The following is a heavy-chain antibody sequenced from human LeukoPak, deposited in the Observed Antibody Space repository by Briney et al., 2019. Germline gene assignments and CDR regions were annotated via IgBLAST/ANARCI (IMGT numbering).Heavy chain of an antibody. D-gene: IGHD3-22*01. CDR3: ARIYYYDSSGYLSPYFFDY. CDR2: ISSSSSYI. CDR1: GFTFSSYS. Sequence: GGSLRLSCAASGFTFSSYSMNWVRQAPGKGLEWVSSISSSSSYIYYADSVKGRFTISRDNAKNSLYLQMNSLRAEDTALYYCARIYYYDSSGYLSPYFFDYWGQGTLVTVSS. V-gene: IGHV3-21*04. J-gene: IGHJ4*02.